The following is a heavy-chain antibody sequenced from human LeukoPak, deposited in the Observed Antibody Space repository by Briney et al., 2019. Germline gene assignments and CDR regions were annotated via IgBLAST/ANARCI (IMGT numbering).Heavy chain of an antibody. D-gene: IGHD6-19*01. CDR1: GGTFSSYA. J-gene: IGHJ4*02. V-gene: IGHV1-69*05. CDR2: IIPIFGTA. CDR3: AANLGLAVAGITY. Sequence: SVKVSCKASGGTFSSYAISWVRQAPGQGLEWMGGIIPIFGTANYAQKFQGRVTITTDESTSTAYMELSSLRSEDTAVYYCAANLGLAVAGITYWGQGTWSPSPQ.